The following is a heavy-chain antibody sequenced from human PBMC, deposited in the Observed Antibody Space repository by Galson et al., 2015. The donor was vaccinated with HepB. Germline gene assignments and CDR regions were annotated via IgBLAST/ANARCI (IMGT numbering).Heavy chain of an antibody. V-gene: IGHV1-3*01. Sequence: SVKVSCKASGYTFTSYAMHWVRQAPGQRLEWMGWINAGNGNTKYSQKFQGRVTITRDTSASTAYMELSSLRSEDTAVYYCARVSKKYDILQGPFDYWGQGTLVTVSS. CDR2: INAGNGNT. D-gene: IGHD3-9*01. CDR1: GYTFTSYA. CDR3: ARVSKKYDILQGPFDY. J-gene: IGHJ4*02.